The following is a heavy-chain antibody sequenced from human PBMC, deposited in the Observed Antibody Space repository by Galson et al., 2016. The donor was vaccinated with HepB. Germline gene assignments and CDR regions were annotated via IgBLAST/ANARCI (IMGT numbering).Heavy chain of an antibody. Sequence: SLRLSCAASGFTFSDYTMKWVRQAPGKGLEWVSSISISSYYIYYADSLKGRLTISRGNAKNSLYLQINSLRADDTAVYYCARAKEFYYSIDVWGLGTTVTVSS. J-gene: IGHJ6*02. CDR3: ARAKEFYYSIDV. V-gene: IGHV3-21*01. CDR1: GFTFSDYT. CDR2: ISISSYYI. D-gene: IGHD2/OR15-2a*01.